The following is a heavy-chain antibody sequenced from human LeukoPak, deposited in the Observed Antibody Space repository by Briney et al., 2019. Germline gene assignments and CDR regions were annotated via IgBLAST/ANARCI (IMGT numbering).Heavy chain of an antibody. V-gene: IGHV5-51*01. CDR2: IYPGDSDT. CDR1: GDSFTSHW. J-gene: IGHJ4*02. Sequence: GESLKISCRGSGDSFTSHWIGWVRQMSGTGLEWMGIIYPGDSDTRYSPSFQGQVTISVDESISTAYLQWSSLKASDTAMYYCARVLSPGIAAAGLDYWGQGTLVTVSS. CDR3: ARVLSPGIAAAGLDY. D-gene: IGHD6-13*01.